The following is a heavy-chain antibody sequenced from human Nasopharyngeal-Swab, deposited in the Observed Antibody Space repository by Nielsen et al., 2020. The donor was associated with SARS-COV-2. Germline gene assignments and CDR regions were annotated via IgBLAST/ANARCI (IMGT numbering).Heavy chain of an antibody. Sequence: VRQAPGKGLEWVSSISSSSSYIYYADSVKGRFTISRDNAKNSLHLQMNSLRAEDTAVYYCASRQNVLRFLEWSSYYYYYYMDVWGKGTTVTVSS. CDR3: ASRQNVLRFLEWSSYYYYYYMDV. CDR2: ISSSSSYI. D-gene: IGHD3-3*01. V-gene: IGHV3-21*01. J-gene: IGHJ6*03.